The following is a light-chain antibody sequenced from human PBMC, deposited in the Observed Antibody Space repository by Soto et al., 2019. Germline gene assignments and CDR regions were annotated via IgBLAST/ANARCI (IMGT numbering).Light chain of an antibody. CDR1: QSVSRNS. CDR3: QQYGTSPPT. CDR2: GAS. V-gene: IGKV3-20*01. J-gene: IGKJ3*01. Sequence: EIVLTQSPGTLSLSPGERATLSCRASQSVSRNSLAWYQQQPGQAPRLLIYGASSRAPDIPDRFSGSGSGTDFTLIVSRLETEDFAVYFCQQYGTSPPTFGPGTKVDIK.